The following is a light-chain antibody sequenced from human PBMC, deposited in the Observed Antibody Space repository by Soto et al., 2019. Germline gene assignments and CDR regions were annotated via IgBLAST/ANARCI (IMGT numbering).Light chain of an antibody. Sequence: QSVLTQPPSMSGAPGQRVTMSCTGSSSNLGAGYDVHWYQRLPGAAPKLVIHSNNLRPSGVPERISGSKSGSSASLAISGLRSEDEAEYYCASWDDSLRAVIFGGGTKLTVL. J-gene: IGLJ2*01. CDR1: SSNLGAGYD. CDR3: ASWDDSLRAVI. CDR2: SNN. V-gene: IGLV1-40*01.